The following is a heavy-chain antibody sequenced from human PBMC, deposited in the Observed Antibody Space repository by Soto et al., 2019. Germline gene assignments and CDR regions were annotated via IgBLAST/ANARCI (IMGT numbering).Heavy chain of an antibody. CDR1: GGTFSSYA. V-gene: IGHV1-69*13. CDR2: IIPIFGTA. CDR3: ARFDTRYYYYGMDV. Sequence: SVKVSCKASGGTFSSYAISWVRQAPGQGLEWMGGIIPIFGTANYAQKFQGRVTITADESTSTAYMEMSSLRSEDTAVYYCARFDTRYYYYGMDVWGQGTTVTVYS. J-gene: IGHJ6*02.